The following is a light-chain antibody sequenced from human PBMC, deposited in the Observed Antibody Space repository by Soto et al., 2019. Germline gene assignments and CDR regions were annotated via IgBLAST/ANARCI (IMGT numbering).Light chain of an antibody. Sequence: QSALTQPASVSGSPGQSITISCTGTSGDVGGHNFVSWYQQHPGKAPKLMIYEVTYRPSGVSNRFSGSKSGNTASLTISGLLAEDEANYYCASTTASTFVLFGGGTKLTVL. V-gene: IGLV2-14*03. CDR2: EVT. CDR1: SGDVGGHNF. CDR3: ASTTASTFVL. J-gene: IGLJ3*02.